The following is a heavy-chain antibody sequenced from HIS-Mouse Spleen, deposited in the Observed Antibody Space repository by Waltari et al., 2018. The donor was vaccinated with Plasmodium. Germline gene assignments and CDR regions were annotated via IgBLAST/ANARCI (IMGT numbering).Heavy chain of an antibody. CDR2: IRSKANSYAT. J-gene: IGHJ4*02. Sequence: EVQLVESGGGLVQPGGSLKLSCAASGFTFSGSAMHWVRRASGKGLDWVGGIRSKANSYATAYAASVKGRFTISRDDSKNTAYLQMNSLKTEDTAVYYCTRLSLEAKESNWGQGTLVTVSS. V-gene: IGHV3-73*01. CDR3: TRLSLEAKESN. CDR1: GFTFSGSA.